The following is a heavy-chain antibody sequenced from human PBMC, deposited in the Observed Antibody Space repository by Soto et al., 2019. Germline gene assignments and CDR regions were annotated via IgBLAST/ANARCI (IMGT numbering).Heavy chain of an antibody. CDR3: ATGRSEVVPGAMDT. D-gene: IGHD2-2*01. V-gene: IGHV4-4*07. Sequence: SETLSLTYTVSDDSFSSYYRNWVRKSAGKGLEWIGRIYPSGSTTYNPSLKSRLTMSVDTSKNQFSLRLTSMTAADTAVYYCATGRSEVVPGAMDTWGQGTLVTVSS. J-gene: IGHJ5*02. CDR2: IYPSGST. CDR1: DDSFSSYY.